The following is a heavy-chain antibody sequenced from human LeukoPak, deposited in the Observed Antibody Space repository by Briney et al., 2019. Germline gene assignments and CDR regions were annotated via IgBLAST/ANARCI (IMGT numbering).Heavy chain of an antibody. CDR1: GYTFTSYA. CDR3: ARVVRGSSGYRYYFDY. Sequence: ASVKVSCKASGYTFTSYAMNWVRQAPGQGLEWMGWINTNTENPTYAQGFTGRFVFSLDTSVSTAYLQISSLKAEDTAVYYCARVVRGSSGYRYYFDYWGQGTLVTVSS. D-gene: IGHD3-22*01. CDR2: INTNTENP. J-gene: IGHJ4*02. V-gene: IGHV7-4-1*02.